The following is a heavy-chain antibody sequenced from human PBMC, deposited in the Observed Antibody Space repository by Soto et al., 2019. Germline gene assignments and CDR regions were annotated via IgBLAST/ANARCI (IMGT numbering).Heavy chain of an antibody. CDR3: ARGLEWLLQRNDYYYCGMDV. D-gene: IGHD3-3*01. CDR2: IIPIFGTA. CDR1: GGTFSSYA. V-gene: IGHV1-69*13. J-gene: IGHJ6*02. Sequence: SVKVSCKASGGTFSSYAISWVRPAPGQGLEWMGGIIPIFGTANYAQKFQGRVTITADESTSTAYMELSSLRSEDTAVYYCARGLEWLLQRNDYYYCGMDVWGQGTTVTVSS.